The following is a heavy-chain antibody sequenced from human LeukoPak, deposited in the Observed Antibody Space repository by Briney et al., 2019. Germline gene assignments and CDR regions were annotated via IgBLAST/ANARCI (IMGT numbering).Heavy chain of an antibody. D-gene: IGHD3-22*01. CDR3: ARGRFGYDSSGYYSGFDP. Sequence: ASVKVSCKASGYTFTSYDINWVRQATGQGLEWMVWMNPNSGNTGYAQKFQGRATMTRNTSISTAYMELSSLRSEDTAVYYCARGRFGYDSSGYYSGFDPWGQGTLVTVSS. CDR2: MNPNSGNT. J-gene: IGHJ5*02. CDR1: GYTFTSYD. V-gene: IGHV1-8*01.